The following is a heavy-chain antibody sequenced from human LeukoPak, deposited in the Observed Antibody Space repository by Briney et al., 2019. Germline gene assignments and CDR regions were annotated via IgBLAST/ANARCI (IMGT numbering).Heavy chain of an antibody. Sequence: SETLSLTCTVSGVSVSSTTYYWSWIRQPPGKGLEWIASINYSGNTYYNPSLKSRVTISVDTSENQFSLKLSSVTAADTAVYYCARYVVYGSGKYYFDYWGQGTLVTVSS. CDR1: GVSVSSTTYY. J-gene: IGHJ4*02. D-gene: IGHD3-10*01. CDR3: ARYVVYGSGKYYFDY. CDR2: INYSGNT. V-gene: IGHV4-39*01.